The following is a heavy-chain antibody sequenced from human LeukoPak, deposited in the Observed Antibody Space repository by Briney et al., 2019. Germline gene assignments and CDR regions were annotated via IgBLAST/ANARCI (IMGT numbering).Heavy chain of an antibody. CDR3: ASYYYDSSGYYGPDD. Sequence: PGGSLRLSCAASGFTFSSYWMSWVRQAPGKGLEWVANIKQDGSEKYYVDSVKGRFTIYRDNAKRSLNLQMNSLRAEDTAVYYCASYYYDSSGYYGPDDWGQGTLVTVSS. V-gene: IGHV3-7*02. CDR2: IKQDGSEK. J-gene: IGHJ4*02. CDR1: GFTFSSYW. D-gene: IGHD3-22*01.